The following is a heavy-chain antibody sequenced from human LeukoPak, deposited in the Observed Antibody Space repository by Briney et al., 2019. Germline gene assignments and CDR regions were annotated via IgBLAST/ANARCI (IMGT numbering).Heavy chain of an antibody. J-gene: IGHJ4*02. CDR1: GFIFSHYG. V-gene: IGHV3-33*05. CDR3: ARELSQIVWGGLDY. Sequence: GGSLRLSCAASGFIFSHYGMHGVREARGKGLEGVAVIQNDASTEHFADSVKGRFTISRDNYKNTVFLQMNSLRVEDTAVYYCARELSQIVWGGLDYGGQGTLVTVSA. D-gene: IGHD2-21*01. CDR2: IQNDASTE.